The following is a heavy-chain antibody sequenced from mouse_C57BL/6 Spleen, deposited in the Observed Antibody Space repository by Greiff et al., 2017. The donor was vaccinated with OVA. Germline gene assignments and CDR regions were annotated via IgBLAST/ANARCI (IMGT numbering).Heavy chain of an antibody. V-gene: IGHV5-17*01. CDR1: GFTFSDYG. CDR2: ISSGSSTI. J-gene: IGHJ2*01. Sequence: EVQLVESGGGLVKPGGSLKLSCAASGFTFSDYGMHWVRQAPEKGLEWVAYISSGSSTIYYADKVKGRFTISRDNAKNTLFLQMTSLRSEDTAMYYCARRDYYGSSYDYWGQGTTLTVSS. CDR3: ARRDYYGSSYDY. D-gene: IGHD1-1*01.